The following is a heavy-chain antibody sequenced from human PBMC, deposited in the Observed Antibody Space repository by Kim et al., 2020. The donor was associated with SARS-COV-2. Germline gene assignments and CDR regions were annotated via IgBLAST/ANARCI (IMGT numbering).Heavy chain of an antibody. D-gene: IGHD1-26*01. Sequence: GRTNTNPSLKGRVTISVDTSKNQFSLKLSSVTAADTAVYYCARDRSYFSYWGQGTLVTVSS. CDR3: ARDRSYFSY. CDR2: GRT. J-gene: IGHJ4*02. V-gene: IGHV4-59*01.